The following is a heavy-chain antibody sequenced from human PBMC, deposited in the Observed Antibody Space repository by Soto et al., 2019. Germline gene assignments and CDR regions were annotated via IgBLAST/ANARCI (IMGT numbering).Heavy chain of an antibody. CDR1: GFTFSSYT. CDR2: ISSSGGST. V-gene: IGHV3-23*01. J-gene: IGHJ4*02. Sequence: EVQLLESGGGLVQPGGSLRLSCAASGFTFSSYTMSWVRQGPGKGLEWVSGISSSGGSTVYADSVKGRFTISRDNFKNTRYLQMNSLRAEDTAVYYCAKGWGDYGGQGTPVTVSS. D-gene: IGHD7-27*01. CDR3: AKGWGDY.